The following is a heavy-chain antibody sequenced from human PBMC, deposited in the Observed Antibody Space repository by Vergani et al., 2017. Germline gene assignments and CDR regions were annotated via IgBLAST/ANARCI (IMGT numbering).Heavy chain of an antibody. CDR1: GFTFGYNA. CDR2: IRSKAYGKAT. V-gene: IGHV3-49*03. D-gene: IGHD3-10*01. Sequence: EVQLVESGGDLVQPGRSLRLSCTASGFTFGYNAMDWFRQAPGQGLEWVGGIRSKAYGKATIYAASVKGRFTISRDDSKSIAYLQMNNLQTEDTAMYYCVRDQVTMLRGSDALDIWGQGTMVTVSS. CDR3: VRDQVTMLRGSDALDI. J-gene: IGHJ3*02.